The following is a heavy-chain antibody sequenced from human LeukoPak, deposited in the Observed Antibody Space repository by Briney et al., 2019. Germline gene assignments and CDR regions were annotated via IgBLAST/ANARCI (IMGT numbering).Heavy chain of an antibody. Sequence: GGSLRLSCAASGFTFSSYAMGWVRQAPGKGLERVSAITASGGNTYYADSVKGRFTISRDNSKNTLYLQVNSLRAEDTAVYYCAKGNGYSYGRYYFDYWGQGTLVTVSS. J-gene: IGHJ4*02. CDR3: AKGNGYSYGRYYFDY. D-gene: IGHD5-18*01. CDR1: GFTFSSYA. CDR2: ITASGGNT. V-gene: IGHV3-23*01.